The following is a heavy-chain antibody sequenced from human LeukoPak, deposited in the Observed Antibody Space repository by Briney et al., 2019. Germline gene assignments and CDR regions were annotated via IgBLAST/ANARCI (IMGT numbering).Heavy chain of an antibody. D-gene: IGHD3-22*01. V-gene: IGHV4-59*01. J-gene: IGHJ4*02. CDR2: LYYSGST. CDR3: ARGYYDDRSGYCLDY. CDR1: GGSISSYY. Sequence: PSETLSLTCTVYGGSISSYYWSWIRQPPGKGLEWIGYLYYSGSTNYNPSLKSRVTISVDTSKNQFSLKLSSVTAADTALYYCARGYYDDRSGYCLDYWGQGTLVTVSS.